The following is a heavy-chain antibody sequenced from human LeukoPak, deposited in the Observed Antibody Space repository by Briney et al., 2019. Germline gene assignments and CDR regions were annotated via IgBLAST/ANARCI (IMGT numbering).Heavy chain of an antibody. D-gene: IGHD3-10*01. Sequence: AAVTVSFKASAYTFTSYGISWVRQAPGQGHEWMGWISAYNGNTNYAQKLQGRVTMTTATSTSTAYMELRSLRSDDTAVYYCARSNVLLWFGELHDYYGMDVWGKGTTVTVSS. CDR3: ARSNVLLWFGELHDYYGMDV. J-gene: IGHJ6*01. CDR1: AYTFTSYG. V-gene: IGHV1-18*04. CDR2: ISAYNGNT.